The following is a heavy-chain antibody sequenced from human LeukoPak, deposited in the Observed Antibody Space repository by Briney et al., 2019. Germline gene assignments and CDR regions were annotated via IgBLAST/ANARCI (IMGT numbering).Heavy chain of an antibody. CDR1: GYTFTGYY. CDR2: INPNSSGT. Sequence: ASVKVSCKASGYTFTGYYMHWVRQAPGQGLEWMGWINPNSSGTNYAQKFQGRVTMTRDTSISTAYMELSRLRSDDTAVYYCAREAQQQLGDWFDPWGQGTLVTVSS. V-gene: IGHV1-2*02. J-gene: IGHJ5*02. CDR3: AREAQQQLGDWFDP. D-gene: IGHD6-13*01.